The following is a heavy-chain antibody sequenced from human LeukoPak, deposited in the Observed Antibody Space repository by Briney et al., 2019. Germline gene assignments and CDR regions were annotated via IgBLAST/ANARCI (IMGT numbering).Heavy chain of an antibody. CDR1: GSSISSYY. CDR3: ASTVAAAMSDYYYGMDV. D-gene: IGHD2-2*01. Sequence: SETLSLTCTVSGSSISSYYWSWIRQPPGKGLEWIGYIYYSGSTKYNPSLKSRVTISVDTSKNQCSLKLSSVTAADTAVYYCASTVAAAMSDYYYGMDVWGKGTTVTVSS. V-gene: IGHV4-59*01. J-gene: IGHJ6*04. CDR2: IYYSGST.